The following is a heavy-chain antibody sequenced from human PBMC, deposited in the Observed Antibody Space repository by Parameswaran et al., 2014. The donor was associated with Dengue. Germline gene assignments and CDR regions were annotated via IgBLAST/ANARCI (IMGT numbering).Heavy chain of an antibody. Sequence: RWIRQPPGKGLEWIGYIYHSGSTYYNPSLKSRVTISVDRSKNQFSLKLSSVTAADTAVYYCARGRGGLDVWGQGTTVTVSS. CDR3: ARGRGGLDV. CDR2: IYHSGST. J-gene: IGHJ6*02. V-gene: IGHV4-30-2*01. D-gene: IGHD3-10*01.